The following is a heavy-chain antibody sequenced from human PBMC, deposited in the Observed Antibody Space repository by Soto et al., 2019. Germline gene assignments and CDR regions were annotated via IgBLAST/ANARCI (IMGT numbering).Heavy chain of an antibody. CDR1: GGSISSSSYY. CDR2: IYYSGIT. Sequence: QLQLQESGPGLVKPSETLSLTCTVSGGSISSSSYYCGWIRQPPGKGLEWIGIIYYSGITYYNPSLKSRVTISVDTSKNQFSLKLSSVTAADTAVYYCARLKEYCSSTSCSGAFDIWGQGTMVTVSS. J-gene: IGHJ3*02. D-gene: IGHD2-2*01. CDR3: ARLKEYCSSTSCSGAFDI. V-gene: IGHV4-39*01.